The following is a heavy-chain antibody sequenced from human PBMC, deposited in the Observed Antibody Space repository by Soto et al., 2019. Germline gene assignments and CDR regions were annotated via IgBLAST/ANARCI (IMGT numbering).Heavy chain of an antibody. D-gene: IGHD5-18*01. Sequence: QVQLVQSGAEVKKPGAAVKVSCKASGYTFTSYAISWVRQAPGQGLEWMGWISAYNGNTNYAQKLQGRVTMTRDTSTSTDYMELRSLRSDDTAVYYCARHGGYSYEDYFDYWGQGTLVTVSS. J-gene: IGHJ4*02. CDR3: ARHGGYSYEDYFDY. CDR1: GYTFTSYA. CDR2: ISAYNGNT. V-gene: IGHV1-18*01.